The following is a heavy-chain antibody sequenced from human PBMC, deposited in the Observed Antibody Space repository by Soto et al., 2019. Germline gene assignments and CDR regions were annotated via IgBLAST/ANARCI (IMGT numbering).Heavy chain of an antibody. CDR2: ISSTTNYV. Sequence: GGSLRLSXAASGFTFTRYSMNWVRQALGEGLEWGASISSTTNYVYDADARKGRFSVSRDKAKNSVYLEMNSLSAEDTAVYSCAKESEDLTSNFDYWAQGTLVPVYS. CDR3: AKESEDLTSNFDY. V-gene: IGHV3-21*01. J-gene: IGHJ4*02. CDR1: GFTFTRYS.